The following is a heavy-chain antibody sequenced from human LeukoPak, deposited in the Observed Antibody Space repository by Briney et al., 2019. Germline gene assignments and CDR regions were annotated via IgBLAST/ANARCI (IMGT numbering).Heavy chain of an antibody. Sequence: SETLSLTCPVSGYSISSGYYWDWIRQPPGKGLEWIGSIYHSGNTYYNPSLKSRVTMSVDTSKNQFSLKLSSVTAADTAVYYCARQPGGGAFDIWGQGTMVTVSS. D-gene: IGHD2-15*01. CDR1: GYSISSGYY. CDR2: IYHSGNT. V-gene: IGHV4-38-2*01. J-gene: IGHJ3*02. CDR3: ARQPGGGAFDI.